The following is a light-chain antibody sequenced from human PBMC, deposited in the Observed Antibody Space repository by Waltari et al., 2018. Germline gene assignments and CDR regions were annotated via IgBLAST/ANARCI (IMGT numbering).Light chain of an antibody. Sequence: DTVLTQSPGTLALSPGERATLSCRASQSIGSSLAWYQHIPGQAPRLLFYGASNRATGIPARFSGSGSVTDFTLTISSLEPEDFAVYYCQQRINWPRTFGQGTKVGIK. V-gene: IGKV3-11*01. CDR2: GAS. CDR3: QQRINWPRT. CDR1: QSIGSS. J-gene: IGKJ1*01.